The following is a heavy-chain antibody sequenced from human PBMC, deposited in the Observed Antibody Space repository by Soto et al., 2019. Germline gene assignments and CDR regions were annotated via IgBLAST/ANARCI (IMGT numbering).Heavy chain of an antibody. CDR3: AVSSGYSNYSFDA. J-gene: IGHJ4*02. Sequence: PSETLSLTCTVSGGSFNSGDYHWNWIRQSPEKGLEWIGYIYYSGGTYYNPSLKSRLLISVDPSKNQFSLTLSSVTAADTAVYYCAVSSGYSNYSFDAWGPGTLVTVSS. CDR2: IYYSGGT. CDR1: GGSFNSGDYH. D-gene: IGHD3-22*01. V-gene: IGHV4-30-4*01.